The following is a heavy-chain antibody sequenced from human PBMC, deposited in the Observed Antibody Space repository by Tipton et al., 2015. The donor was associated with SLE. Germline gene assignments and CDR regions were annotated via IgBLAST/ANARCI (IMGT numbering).Heavy chain of an antibody. D-gene: IGHD3-3*01. CDR3: ARSPVDYWNGYSA. CDR2: ITGSGDRT. CDR1: GFTFSNYA. V-gene: IGHV3-23*01. Sequence: SLRLSCAASGFTFSNYAMCWVRQAPGEGLEWVSAITGSGDRTYYIDSVKGRVTISRDNSKNSLYLQMNGLRAEDTAVYYCARSPVDYWNGYSAWGQGTLVAVSS. J-gene: IGHJ4*02.